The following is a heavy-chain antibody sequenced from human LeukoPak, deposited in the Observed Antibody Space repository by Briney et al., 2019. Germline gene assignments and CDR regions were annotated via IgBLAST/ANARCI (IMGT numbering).Heavy chain of an antibody. Sequence: VASAKVSCKVSGYTFTSYGISWVRQAPGQGLEWMGWISAYNGNTNYAQKLQGRVTMTTDTSTSTAYMELRSLRSEDTAVYYCATAAGVVVNYYFDYWGQGTLVTVSS. V-gene: IGHV1-18*01. CDR1: GYTFTSYG. D-gene: IGHD3-22*01. CDR2: ISAYNGNT. CDR3: ATAAGVVVNYYFDY. J-gene: IGHJ4*02.